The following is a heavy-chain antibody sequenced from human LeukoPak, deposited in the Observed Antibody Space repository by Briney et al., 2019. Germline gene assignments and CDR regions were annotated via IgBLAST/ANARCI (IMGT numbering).Heavy chain of an antibody. D-gene: IGHD6-19*01. CDR3: ARGGSTYSSGWYGG. Sequence: GGSLRLSCAASGFTFSSYAMHWVRQAPGKGLEWVAVISYDGNNKYYSDSVKGRFTISRDNTKNTLYLQMNSLRAEDTAVYYCARGGSTYSSGWYGGWGQGTLVTVSS. CDR2: ISYDGNNK. CDR1: GFTFSSYA. V-gene: IGHV3-30-3*01. J-gene: IGHJ4*02.